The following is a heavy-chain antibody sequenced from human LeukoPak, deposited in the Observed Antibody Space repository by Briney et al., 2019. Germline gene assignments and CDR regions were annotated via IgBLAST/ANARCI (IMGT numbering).Heavy chain of an antibody. D-gene: IGHD3-3*01. CDR3: ARGYDFWSGYYPYYYYGMDV. J-gene: IGHJ6*02. CDR1: GGSISSGGYY. V-gene: IGHV4-31*03. Sequence: SETLSLTCTVSGGSISSGGYYWSWIRQHPGKGLEWIGYIYYSGSTYYNPSLKSRFTISVDTSKNQFSLKLSSVTAADTAVYYCARGYDFWSGYYPYYYYGMDVWGQGTTVTVSS. CDR2: IYYSGST.